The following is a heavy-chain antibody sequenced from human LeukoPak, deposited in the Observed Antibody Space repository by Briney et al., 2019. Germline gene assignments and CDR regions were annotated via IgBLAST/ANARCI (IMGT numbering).Heavy chain of an antibody. J-gene: IGHJ4*02. Sequence: GGSLRLSCAASGFTFSSYSMNWVRQAPGKGLDWVSYISSSSSTIYYADSVRGRFTISRDNAQNSLFPQMNSLRAEDTAVYYCARAHRYCSSTSCFFGYWGQGTLVTVSS. CDR2: ISSSSSTI. V-gene: IGHV3-48*01. CDR1: GFTFSSYS. CDR3: ARAHRYCSSTSCFFGY. D-gene: IGHD2-2*01.